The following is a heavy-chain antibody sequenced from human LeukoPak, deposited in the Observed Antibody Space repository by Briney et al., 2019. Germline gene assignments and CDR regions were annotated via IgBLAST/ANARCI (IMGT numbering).Heavy chain of an antibody. V-gene: IGHV1-2*02. D-gene: IGHD2-21*01. CDR3: ARRNCGGDCYSKGADY. CDR2: INPNSGGT. J-gene: IGHJ4*02. CDR1: GYTFTGYY. Sequence: GASVKVSCKASGYTFTGYYMHWVRQAPGQGLEWMGWINPNSGGTNYAQKFQGRVTMTRDTSISTAYMELSRLRSDDTAVYYCARRNCGGDCYSKGADYWGQGTLVTVSS.